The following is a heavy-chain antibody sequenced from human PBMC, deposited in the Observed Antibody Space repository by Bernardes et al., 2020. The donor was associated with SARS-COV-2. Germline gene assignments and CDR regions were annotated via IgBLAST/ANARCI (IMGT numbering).Heavy chain of an antibody. D-gene: IGHD6-19*01. CDR1: GYTFTNYD. Sequence: ASVKVSCKASGYTFTNYDINWVRQAAGQGLEWMGWINPDSGNTGYAQKFQGRITMTRNTSISTAYMELSSLRSEDTAVYYCARGPIGVAGTRVFDWFDPWGQGTLVTVSS. V-gene: IGHV1-8*01. J-gene: IGHJ5*02. CDR3: ARGPIGVAGTRVFDWFDP. CDR2: INPDSGNT.